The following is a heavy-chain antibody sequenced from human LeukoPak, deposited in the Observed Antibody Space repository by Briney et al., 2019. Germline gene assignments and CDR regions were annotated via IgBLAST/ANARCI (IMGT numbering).Heavy chain of an antibody. CDR2: ITWDGGTS. V-gene: IGHV3-43D*03. D-gene: IGHD6-19*01. CDR1: GFTFDEYA. J-gene: IGHJ4*02. CDR3: AKDWGSSGFFDY. Sequence: GGSLRLSCAASGFTFDEYAMHWVRHAPGKGLEWVSLITWDGGTSYYADSVKGRFTISRDNRKTSLYLQMNSLRAEDTAVYYCAKDWGSSGFFDYWGQGTLVTVSS.